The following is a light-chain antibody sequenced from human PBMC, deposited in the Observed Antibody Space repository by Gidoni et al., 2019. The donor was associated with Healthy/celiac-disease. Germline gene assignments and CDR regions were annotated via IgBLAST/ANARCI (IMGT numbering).Light chain of an antibody. CDR1: QSVSSN. CDR3: QQYNNWPGT. V-gene: IGKV3-15*01. Sequence: EIVMTQSPATLSVSPGERATLSCRASQSVSSNFAWYQQKPGQAPRILIYGASTRATGIPARFSGSGSGTEFTLTISSLQSEDFAVYYCQQYNNWPGTFGQGTKVEIK. CDR2: GAS. J-gene: IGKJ1*01.